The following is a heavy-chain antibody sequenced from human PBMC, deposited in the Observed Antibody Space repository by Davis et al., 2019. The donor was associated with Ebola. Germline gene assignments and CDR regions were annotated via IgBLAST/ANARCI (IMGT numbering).Heavy chain of an antibody. CDR1: GFSLSTSGVG. V-gene: IGHV2-5*02. CDR2: IYWDDDK. CDR3: ARINRNTYYYGMDV. J-gene: IGHJ6*04. Sequence: SGPTLVKPTQTLTLTCTFSGFSLSTSGVGVGWIRQPPGKALEWLALIYWDDDKRYSPSLKTRLTISKDTSKNQVVLTMTNMDPVNTATYYCARINRNTYYYGMDVWGKGTTVTVSS. D-gene: IGHD1-14*01.